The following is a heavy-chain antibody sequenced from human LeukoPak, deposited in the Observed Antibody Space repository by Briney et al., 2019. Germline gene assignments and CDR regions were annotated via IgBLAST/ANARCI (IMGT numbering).Heavy chain of an antibody. J-gene: IGHJ3*02. V-gene: IGHV4-38-2*02. D-gene: IGHD6-13*01. CDR3: ASDSSSSVGDAFDI. CDR1: GDSISSGNY. Sequence: SETLSLTCTVSGDSISSGNYWGWIRQPPGKGLEWIGEINHSGSTNYNPSLKSRVTISVDTSKNQFSLKLSSVTAADTAVYYCASDSSSSVGDAFDIWGQGTMVTVSS. CDR2: INHSGST.